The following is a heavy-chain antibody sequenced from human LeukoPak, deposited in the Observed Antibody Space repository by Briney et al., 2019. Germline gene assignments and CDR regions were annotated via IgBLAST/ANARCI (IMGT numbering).Heavy chain of an antibody. Sequence: PSETLSLTCTVSGGSISSSNNYWGWIRQPPGKGLEWIGSIYYSGTTYYNPSLKSRVTISVDTSKNQFSLKLTSVTAADTAVYYCARGQYSGSCFDNWGQGSLVTVSS. CDR3: ARGQYSGSCFDN. D-gene: IGHD1-26*01. J-gene: IGHJ4*02. CDR2: IYYSGTT. V-gene: IGHV4-39*01. CDR1: GGSISSSNNY.